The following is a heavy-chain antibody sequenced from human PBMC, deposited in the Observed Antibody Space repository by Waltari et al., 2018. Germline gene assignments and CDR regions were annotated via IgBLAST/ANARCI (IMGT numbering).Heavy chain of an antibody. D-gene: IGHD6-19*01. V-gene: IGHV3-23*01. CDR2: IGYHGATT. CDR3: AKDSVHSSGWYWYY. J-gene: IGHJ4*02. CDR1: GFILGGYD. Sequence: EVQLLQSGGGLVQPGGSLTVSCAPSGFILGGYDMSWVRQAPGKGLEWVAYIGYHGATTMYADSVVGRFTVSRDNSKSTLSLHMNDLSAADTAIYYCAKDSVHSSGWYWYYWGQGTLVTVSS.